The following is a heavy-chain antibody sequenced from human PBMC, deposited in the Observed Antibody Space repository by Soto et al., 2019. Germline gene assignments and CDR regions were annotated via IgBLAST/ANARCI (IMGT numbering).Heavy chain of an antibody. CDR1: GGSISSYY. CDR2: IYYSGST. V-gene: IGHV4-59*01. Sequence: QVQLQESGPGLVKPSETLSLTCTVSGGSISSYYWSWIRQPPGKGLEWIGYIYYSGSTNYNTSLKSRVTRSVDTSKNQFSLKLSAVTAADTAVYYCARTFSSSGWTYYFDYWGQVTLVTVSS. D-gene: IGHD6-19*01. CDR3: ARTFSSSGWTYYFDY. J-gene: IGHJ4*02.